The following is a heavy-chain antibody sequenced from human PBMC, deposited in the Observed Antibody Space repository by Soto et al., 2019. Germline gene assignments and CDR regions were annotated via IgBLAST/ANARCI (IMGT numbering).Heavy chain of an antibody. CDR3: ARDRGYSSSWYPPDYYYYYGMDV. Sequence: SETLSLTCTVSGGSISSYYWSWIRQPPGKGLEWIGYIYYSGSTNYNPSLKSRVTISVDTSKNQFSLKLSSVTAADTAVYYCARDRGYSSSWYPPDYYYYYGMDVWGQGTTVTVSS. D-gene: IGHD6-13*01. V-gene: IGHV4-59*01. CDR1: GGSISSYY. CDR2: IYYSGST. J-gene: IGHJ6*02.